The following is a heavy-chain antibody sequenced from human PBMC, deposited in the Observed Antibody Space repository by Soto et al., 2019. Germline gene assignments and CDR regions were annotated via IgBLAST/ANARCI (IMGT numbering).Heavy chain of an antibody. Sequence: GESLKISCKGSGYSFTSYWIGWVRQMPGKGLEWMGIIYPGDADTRYSPSFQGQVTISADKSISTAYLQWSSLKASDTAMYYCARLSPTGSWYYYYYMDVGGKGTTVTVPS. CDR2: IYPGDADT. J-gene: IGHJ6*03. D-gene: IGHD6-13*01. CDR3: ARLSPTGSWYYYYYMDV. V-gene: IGHV5-51*01. CDR1: GYSFTSYW.